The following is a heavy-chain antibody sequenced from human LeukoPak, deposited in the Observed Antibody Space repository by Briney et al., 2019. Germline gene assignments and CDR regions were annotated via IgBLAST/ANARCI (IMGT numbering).Heavy chain of an antibody. CDR2: IYYSGST. J-gene: IGHJ2*01. V-gene: IGHV4-39*07. D-gene: IGHD6-13*01. CDR1: GGSISSSNYY. CDR3: ARVSSSWYQDWYFDL. Sequence: SETLSLTCTVSGGSISSSNYYWGWIRQPPGKGLEWIGSIYYSGSTYYSPSLKSRVTMSVDTSKNQFSLKLSSVTAADTAVYYCARVSSSWYQDWYFDLWGRGTLVTVSS.